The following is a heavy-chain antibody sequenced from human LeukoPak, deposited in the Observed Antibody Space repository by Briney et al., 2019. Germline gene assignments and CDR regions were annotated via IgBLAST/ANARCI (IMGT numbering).Heavy chain of an antibody. J-gene: IGHJ5*02. CDR1: GGSISSGGYY. D-gene: IGHD5-18*01. CDR3: ARRGYSYGYWFDP. CDR2: IYYSGST. V-gene: IGHV4-31*03. Sequence: SQTLSLTCTVSGGSISSGGYYWSWIRQHPGRGLEWIGYIYYSGSTYYNPSLKSRVTISVDTSKNQFSLKLSSVTAADTAVYYCARRGYSYGYWFDPWGPGTLVTVSS.